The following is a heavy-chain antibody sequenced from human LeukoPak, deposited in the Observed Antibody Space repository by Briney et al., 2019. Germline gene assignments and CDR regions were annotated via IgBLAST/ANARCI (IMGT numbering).Heavy chain of an antibody. CDR2: INHSGST. Sequence: TSETLSLTCAVYGGSFSGYYWSWIRQPPGKGLEWIGEINHSGSTNYNPSLKSRVTISVDTSKNQFSLKLSSVTAADTAVYYCARGGWSYGYYYYYYMDVWGKGTTVTVSS. D-gene: IGHD5-18*01. J-gene: IGHJ6*03. CDR1: GGSFSGYY. CDR3: ARGGWSYGYYYYYYMDV. V-gene: IGHV4-34*01.